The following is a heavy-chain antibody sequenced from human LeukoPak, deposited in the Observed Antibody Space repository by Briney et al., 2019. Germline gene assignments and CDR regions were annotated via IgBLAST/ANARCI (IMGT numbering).Heavy chain of an antibody. V-gene: IGHV5-51*01. CDR3: ARSTYYGSGSSENWFDP. CDR2: IYPGDSDT. J-gene: IGHJ5*02. CDR1: GYSFTSYW. D-gene: IGHD3-10*01. Sequence: GESLKISCKGSGYSFTSYWIGWVRQMPGKGLEWMGIIYPGDSDTRYSPSFQGQVTISADKSISTAYLQWSSLKASDTAMYYCARSTYYGSGSSENWFDPWGQGTLVTVSS.